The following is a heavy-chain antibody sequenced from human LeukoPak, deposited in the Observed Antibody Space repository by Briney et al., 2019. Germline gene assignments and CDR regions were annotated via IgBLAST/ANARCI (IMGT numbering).Heavy chain of an antibody. CDR2: IGTAGDT. CDR1: GFTFSSYD. J-gene: IGHJ6*02. Sequence: GGSLRLSCAASGFTFSSYDMHWVRQATGKGLEWVSAIGTAGDTYYPGSVKGRFTISRENAKNSLYLQMNSLRAGDTAVYYCARDLTGSYGMDAWGQGTTVTVSS. D-gene: IGHD3-10*01. V-gene: IGHV3-13*01. CDR3: ARDLTGSYGMDA.